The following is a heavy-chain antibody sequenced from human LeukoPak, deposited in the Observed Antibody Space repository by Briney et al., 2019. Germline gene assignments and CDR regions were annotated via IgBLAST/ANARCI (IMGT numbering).Heavy chain of an antibody. CDR2: IRYDGSNK. J-gene: IGHJ3*02. Sequence: GGSLRLSCAASGFTFSSYGMHWVRQAPGKGPEWVAFIRYDGSNKYYADSVKGRFTISRDNSKNTLYLQMNSLRAEDTAVYYCAKGGYCSGGSCQHDAFDIWGQGTMVTVSS. V-gene: IGHV3-30*02. CDR1: GFTFSSYG. CDR3: AKGGYCSGGSCQHDAFDI. D-gene: IGHD2-15*01.